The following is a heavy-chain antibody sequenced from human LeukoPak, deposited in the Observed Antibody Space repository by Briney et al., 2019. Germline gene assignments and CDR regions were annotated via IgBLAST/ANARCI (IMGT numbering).Heavy chain of an antibody. J-gene: IGHJ6*03. CDR1: GFTFSNYG. V-gene: IGHV3-30*02. Sequence: GGSLRLSCAASGFTFSNYGMHWVRQAPGKGLEWVAFIQFDGSETYYADSVKGRFAISRDNSKNTLYLQMNSLRAEDTAVYYCARDHSGYSYGYFSRSYYYYYMDVWGKGTTVTVSS. D-gene: IGHD5-18*01. CDR3: ARDHSGYSYGYFSRSYYYYYMDV. CDR2: IQFDGSET.